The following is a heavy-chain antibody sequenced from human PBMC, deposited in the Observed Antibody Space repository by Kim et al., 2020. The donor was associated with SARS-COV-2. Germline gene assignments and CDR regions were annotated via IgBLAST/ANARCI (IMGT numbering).Heavy chain of an antibody. V-gene: IGHV3-21*01. CDR3: ARDRGRYFDWLLSHPLDY. J-gene: IGHJ4*02. CDR1: GFTFSSYS. CDR2: ISSSSSYI. D-gene: IGHD3-9*01. Sequence: GGSLRLSCAASGFTFSSYSMNWVRQAPGKGLEWVSSISSSSSYIYYADSVKGRFTISRDNAKNSLYLQMNSLRAEDTAVYYCARDRGRYFDWLLSHPLDYWGQGTLVTVSS.